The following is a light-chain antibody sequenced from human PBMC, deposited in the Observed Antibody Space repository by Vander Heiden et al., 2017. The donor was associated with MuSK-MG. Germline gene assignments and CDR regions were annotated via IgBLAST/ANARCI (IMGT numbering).Light chain of an antibody. J-gene: IGLJ2*01. CDR3: TSYTNIVV. CDR1: SSDIGSSNY. CDR2: DVS. V-gene: IGLV2-14*03. Sequence: QSALTQPASVSGSPGQSITLSCIGTSSDIGSSNYVSWYQQHPGKVLILIIFDVSNRPSGISYRFSGSKSATTDSLTISGLQAEDESYYYSTSYTNIVVFGGGTKLTVL.